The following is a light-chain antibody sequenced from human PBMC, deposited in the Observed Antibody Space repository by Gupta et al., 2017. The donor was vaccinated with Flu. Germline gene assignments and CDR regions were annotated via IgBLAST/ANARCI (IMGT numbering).Light chain of an antibody. CDR3: SSYTSSSTWI. CDR2: EVS. V-gene: IGLV2-14*01. J-gene: IGLJ2*01. CDR1: SSDVGGYNY. Sequence: TSSDVGGYNYGSWYQQHPGKAPKLMIYEVSNRSAGVSNRFSGSKSGNTASLTISGRQAEDDAYYYCSSYTSSSTWIFGGGTKVTVL.